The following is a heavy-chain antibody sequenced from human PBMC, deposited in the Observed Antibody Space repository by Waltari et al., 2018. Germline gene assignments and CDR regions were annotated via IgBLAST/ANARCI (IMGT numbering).Heavy chain of an antibody. V-gene: IGHV3-74*03. D-gene: IGHD3-16*01. J-gene: IGHJ4*02. CDR1: CFHFGMSW. CDR3: AREPVGVVRTDF. Sequence: EMQLVESGGGSVQPGDSLRISWEAPCFHFGMSWLHWVRQAPGKGLIWVSRIGTDGKNAEYADSVKGRFTISRDNAKNVVYLQMNSLRAEDTGRYYCAREPVGVVRTDFWGQGTQVTVSS. CDR2: IGTDGKNA.